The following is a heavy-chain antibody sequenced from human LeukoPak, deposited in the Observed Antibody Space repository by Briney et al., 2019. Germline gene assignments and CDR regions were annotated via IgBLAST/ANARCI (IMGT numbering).Heavy chain of an antibody. J-gene: IGHJ6*03. D-gene: IGHD2-2*02. Sequence: ASVKVSCKASGYTFTGYYMHWVRQAPGQGLEWMGWINPNSGGTNYAQKFQGRVTMTRDTSISTAYMELSRLRSDDTAVYYCARGHPVVPAAIGGYYYYYMDVWGKGTTVTVSS. V-gene: IGHV1-2*02. CDR3: ARGHPVVPAAIGGYYYYYMDV. CDR2: INPNSGGT. CDR1: GYTFTGYY.